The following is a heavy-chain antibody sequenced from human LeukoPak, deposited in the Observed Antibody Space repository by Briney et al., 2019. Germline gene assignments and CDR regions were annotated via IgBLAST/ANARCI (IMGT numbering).Heavy chain of an antibody. D-gene: IGHD3-9*01. CDR2: IHHSGSS. CDR3: ARGVLTGYLDY. V-gene: IGHV4-38-2*02. Sequence: SETLFLTCTVSGYSISSGYYWGWIRQPPGKGLEWIGNIHHSGSSYYNPSLKSRVTISVDTSKNQFSLKLSSVTAADTAVYYCARGVLTGYLDYWGQGTLVTVSS. CDR1: GYSISSGYY. J-gene: IGHJ4*02.